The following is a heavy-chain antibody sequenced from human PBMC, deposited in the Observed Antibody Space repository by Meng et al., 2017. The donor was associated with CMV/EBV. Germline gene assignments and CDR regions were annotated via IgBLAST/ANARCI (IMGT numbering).Heavy chain of an antibody. CDR3: ARDLTHAAFDI. J-gene: IGHJ3*02. CDR1: GFTFSDYH. CDR2: ISSGGRTI. Sequence: GGSLRPSCAASGFTFSDYHMRWVRQAPGEGLEWISFISSGGRTIYYADSVKGRFTISRDDAKNSLYLQMNSLRGDDTAIYYCARDLTHAAFDIWGQGTMVTLS. V-gene: IGHV3-48*03. D-gene: IGHD3-9*01.